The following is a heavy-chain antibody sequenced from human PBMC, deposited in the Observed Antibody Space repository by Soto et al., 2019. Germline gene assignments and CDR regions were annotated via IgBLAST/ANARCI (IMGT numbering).Heavy chain of an antibody. V-gene: IGHV4-61*01. J-gene: IGHJ5*02. D-gene: IGHD3-22*01. CDR2: IYYTGRT. CDR1: GGSVSSGNYY. Sequence: PSETLSLTCTVSGGSVSSGNYYWSWIRQPPGKGLDWIGYIYYTGRTNYNPSLKSRVTMSLDTSKNQFSLKLDSVTAADTAIYYCAGMPVTTTNWLDPWGQGTLVTV. CDR3: AGMPVTTTNWLDP.